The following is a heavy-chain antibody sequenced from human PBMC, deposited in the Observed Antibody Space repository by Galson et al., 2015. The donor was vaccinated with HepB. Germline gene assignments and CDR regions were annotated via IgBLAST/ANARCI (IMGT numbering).Heavy chain of an antibody. CDR1: GFTFSSYG. J-gene: IGHJ6*02. CDR3: ARGSCSSTSCYTSYYYYGMDV. V-gene: IGHV3-48*02. Sequence: SLRLSCAASGFTFSSYGMHWVRQAPGKGLEWVSYISSSSSTIYYADSVKGRFTISRDNAKNSLYLQMNSLRDEDTAVYYCARGSCSSTSCYTSYYYYGMDVWGQGTTVTVSS. CDR2: ISSSSSTI. D-gene: IGHD2-2*01.